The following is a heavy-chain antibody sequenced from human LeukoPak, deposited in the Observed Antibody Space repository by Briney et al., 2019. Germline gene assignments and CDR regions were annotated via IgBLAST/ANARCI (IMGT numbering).Heavy chain of an antibody. D-gene: IGHD3-22*01. Sequence: GRSLRLSCAASGFTFSSCAMHWVRQAPGKGLEWVAVISYDGSNKYYADSVEGRFTISRDNSKNTLYLQMNSLRAEDTAVYYCARDSGYLDYWGQGTLVTVSS. V-gene: IGHV3-30-3*01. CDR3: ARDSGYLDY. J-gene: IGHJ4*02. CDR2: ISYDGSNK. CDR1: GFTFSSCA.